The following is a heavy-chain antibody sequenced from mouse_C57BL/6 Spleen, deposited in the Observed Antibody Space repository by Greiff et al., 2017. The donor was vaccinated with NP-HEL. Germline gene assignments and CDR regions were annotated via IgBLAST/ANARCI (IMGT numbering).Heavy chain of an antibody. D-gene: IGHD2-4*01. CDR2: IDPETGGT. Sequence: VQLQQSGAELVRPGASVTLSCKASGYTFTDYEMHWVKQTPVHGLEWIGAIDPETGGTAYNQKFKGKAILTADKSSSTAYMELRSLTSEDSAVYYCTRGDIGYDYDWFAYWGQGTLVTVSA. CDR1: GYTFTDYE. V-gene: IGHV1-15*01. J-gene: IGHJ3*01. CDR3: TRGDIGYDYDWFAY.